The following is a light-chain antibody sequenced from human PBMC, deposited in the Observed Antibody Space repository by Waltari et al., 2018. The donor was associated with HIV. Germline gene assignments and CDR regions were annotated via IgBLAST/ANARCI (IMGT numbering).Light chain of an antibody. Sequence: EIVLTQSPGTLSLSPGERAALSCRASQIITSGYLAWYKPKPGQAPRLLIYGASSRATGIPDRFSGSGSGTDFTLTISRLEPEDFAVYYCQQYGTSLITFGPGTTVDIK. J-gene: IGKJ3*01. CDR3: QQYGTSLIT. CDR2: GAS. CDR1: QIITSGY. V-gene: IGKV3-20*01.